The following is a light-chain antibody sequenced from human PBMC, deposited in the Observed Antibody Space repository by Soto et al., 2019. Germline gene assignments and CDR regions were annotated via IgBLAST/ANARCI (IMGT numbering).Light chain of an antibody. CDR2: GAS. CDR1: QSVSSSY. J-gene: IGKJ2*01. CDR3: QQSGSSPPYT. Sequence: EIVLTQSPGTLSLSPGERATLSCRASQSVSSSYLAWYQQKPGQAPRLLIYGASSRATGIPDRFSGSGSGKDFTLTISRLEPEYFAVYYCQQSGSSPPYTFGQGTKLEIK. V-gene: IGKV3-20*01.